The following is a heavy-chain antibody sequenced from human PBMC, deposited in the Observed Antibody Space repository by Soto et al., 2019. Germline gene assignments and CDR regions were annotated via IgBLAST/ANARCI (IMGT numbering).Heavy chain of an antibody. CDR3: ARDKVGASPN. CDR1: GGSISSYY. V-gene: IGHV4-59*01. J-gene: IGHJ4*02. D-gene: IGHD1-26*01. CDR2: IYYSGST. Sequence: EXLSLTCTVSGGSISSYYWSWIRQPPGKGLEWIGYIYYSGSTNYNPSLKSRVTISVDTSKNQFSLKLSSATAADTAVYYCARDKVGASPNWGQGTLVTVSS.